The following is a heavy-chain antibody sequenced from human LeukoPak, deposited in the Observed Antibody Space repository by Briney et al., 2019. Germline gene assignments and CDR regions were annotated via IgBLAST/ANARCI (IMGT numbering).Heavy chain of an antibody. J-gene: IGHJ4*02. D-gene: IGHD3-16*01. CDR3: GRDWPAVGGDY. CDR2: IYYSGST. V-gene: IGHV4-59*11. CDR1: GGSISSHY. Sequence: SETLSLTCTVSGGSISSHYWSWIRQPPGKGLEWIGYIYYSGSTNYNPSLKSRVTISVDTSKNQFSLKMSSVTAADTAVYYCGRDWPAVGGDYWGQGTLVTVSS.